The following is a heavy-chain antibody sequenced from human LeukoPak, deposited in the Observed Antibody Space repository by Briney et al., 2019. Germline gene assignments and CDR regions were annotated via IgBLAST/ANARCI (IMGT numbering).Heavy chain of an antibody. J-gene: IGHJ4*02. CDR2: IYPGDSDT. V-gene: IGHV5-51*01. Sequence: GESLKISCKGSGYSFTSYWNGWVRQMPGKGLEGMGIIYPGDSDTRYSPSFQGPVTISADKSISTAYLQWSSLKASDTAMYYCARRDCSGGSCYDYWGQGTLVPVSS. D-gene: IGHD2-15*01. CDR1: GYSFTSYW. CDR3: ARRDCSGGSCYDY.